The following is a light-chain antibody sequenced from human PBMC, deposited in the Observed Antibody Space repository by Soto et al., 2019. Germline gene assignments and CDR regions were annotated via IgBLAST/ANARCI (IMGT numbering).Light chain of an antibody. Sequence: QSALTQPPSASGSPGQSVTISCTGTSSDVGDYNYVSWYQQHPGKAPKLMIYEVSKRPSGVPDRFSGSKSVNTASLTVSGLQAEDEADYCCSSYAGSNNLNFGTGTKLTVL. CDR1: SSDVGDYNY. J-gene: IGLJ1*01. V-gene: IGLV2-8*01. CDR2: EVS. CDR3: SSYAGSNNLN.